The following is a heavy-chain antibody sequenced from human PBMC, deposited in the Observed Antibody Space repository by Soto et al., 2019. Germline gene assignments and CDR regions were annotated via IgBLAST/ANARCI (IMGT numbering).Heavy chain of an antibody. V-gene: IGHV5-51*01. Sequence: ESLTISFKSSGYSFTRYWIGWVRQMPGKGPEWMGIIYPGDSDTRYSPSFQGQVTISADKSISTAYLQWSSLKASDTAMYYCARHLLSWGDGYNIDYWGQGTLVTVSS. CDR1: GYSFTRYW. CDR2: IYPGDSDT. CDR3: ARHLLSWGDGYNIDY. D-gene: IGHD5-12*01. J-gene: IGHJ4*02.